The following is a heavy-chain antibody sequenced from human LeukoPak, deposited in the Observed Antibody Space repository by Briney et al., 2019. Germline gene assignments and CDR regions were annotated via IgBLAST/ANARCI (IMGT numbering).Heavy chain of an antibody. D-gene: IGHD5-12*01. CDR1: GDSVSSNSAA. V-gene: IGHV6-1*01. CDR2: TYYRSKWYN. J-gene: IGHJ6*03. CDR3: ARSVATIGYYYYYYMDV. Sequence: SQTLSLTCAISGDSVSSNSAAWNRIRQSPSRGLEWLGRTYYRSKWYNDYAVSVKSRITINPDTSKNQVSLQLNSVTPEDTAVYYCARSVATIGYYYYYYMDVWGKGTTVTVSS.